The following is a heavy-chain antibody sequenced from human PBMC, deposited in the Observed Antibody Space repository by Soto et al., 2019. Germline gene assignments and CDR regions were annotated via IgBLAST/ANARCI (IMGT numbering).Heavy chain of an antibody. CDR2: IWYDGSNK. J-gene: IGHJ4*02. D-gene: IGHD3-9*01. CDR3: ARGRGMYYDILTAYHLGY. Sequence: GGSLRLSCAASGFTFSSYGMHWVRQAPGKGLEWVAVIWYDGSNKYYADSVKGRFTISRDNSKNTLYLQMNSLRAEDTAVYYCARGRGMYYDILTAYHLGYWGQGPLVTVSS. CDR1: GFTFSSYG. V-gene: IGHV3-33*01.